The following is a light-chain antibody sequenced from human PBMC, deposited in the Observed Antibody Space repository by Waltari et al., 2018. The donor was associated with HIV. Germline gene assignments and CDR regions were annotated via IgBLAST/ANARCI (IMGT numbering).Light chain of an antibody. CDR2: DVF. V-gene: IGLV2-14*03. CDR3: SSYTTTNTII. Sequence: QSALTQPASVSGSPGQSITISCTGTSSDIGAYEYVSWYRQHPDKAPQLLIYDVFYRPSGVSHRFSGSKSGNTAYLTISGLQAEDEAVYSCSSYTTTNTIIFGGGTKLTVL. J-gene: IGLJ2*01. CDR1: SSDIGAYEY.